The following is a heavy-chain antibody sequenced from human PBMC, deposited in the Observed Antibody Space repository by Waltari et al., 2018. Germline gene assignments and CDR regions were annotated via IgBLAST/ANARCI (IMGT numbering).Heavy chain of an antibody. Sequence: EVQLVESGGGLVQPGGSLRLSCAASGFTFRSYEMNWVRQAPGKGLEWVSYISSSGSTIYYADSVKGRFTISRDNAKNSLYLQMNSLRAEDTAVYYCASLRAYCSSTSCYLGAGWFDPWGQGTLVTVSS. CDR3: ASLRAYCSSTSCYLGAGWFDP. V-gene: IGHV3-48*03. CDR1: GFTFRSYE. D-gene: IGHD2-2*01. CDR2: ISSSGSTI. J-gene: IGHJ5*02.